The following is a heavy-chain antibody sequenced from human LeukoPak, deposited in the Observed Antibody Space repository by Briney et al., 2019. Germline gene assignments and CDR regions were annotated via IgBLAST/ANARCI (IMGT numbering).Heavy chain of an antibody. CDR3: VSFYETY. D-gene: IGHD2/OR15-2a*01. Sequence: GGSLRLSCAASGNYWMHWVRQAPGQGPVWVSHINSDGSWTSYADSVKGRFTISKDNAKNTVYLQMNSLRAEDTAVYYCVSFYETYWGRGTLVTVSS. CDR2: INSDGSWT. J-gene: IGHJ4*02. V-gene: IGHV3-74*01. CDR1: GNYW.